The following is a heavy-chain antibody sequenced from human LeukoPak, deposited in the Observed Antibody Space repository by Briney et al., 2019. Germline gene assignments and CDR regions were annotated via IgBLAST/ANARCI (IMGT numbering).Heavy chain of an antibody. J-gene: IGHJ4*02. CDR1: GFTFRSYG. CDR3: ARGSGAAAGAFDY. CDR2: VWYDGNNK. D-gene: IGHD6-13*01. V-gene: IGHV3-33*01. Sequence: QPGGSLRPSCAASGFTFRSYGMHWVRQAPGKGLEWVAIVWYDGNNKYYADSVKGRFTVSRDNSKDTVSLQLNSLRAEDTAVYYCARGSGAAAGAFDYWGQGTLVTVPS.